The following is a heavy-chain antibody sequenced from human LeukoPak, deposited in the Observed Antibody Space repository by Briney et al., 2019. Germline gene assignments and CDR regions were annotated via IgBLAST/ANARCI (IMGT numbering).Heavy chain of an antibody. CDR2: ISYDGSNK. J-gene: IGHJ4*02. CDR3: ARDDDILTGYSLGY. D-gene: IGHD3-9*01. CDR1: GFTFSSYG. Sequence: PGGSLRLSCAASGFTFSSYGMHWVRQAPGKGLEWVAVISYDGSNKYYADSVKGRFTISRDNSKNTLYLQMNSLRAEDTAVYYCARDDDILTGYSLGYWGQGTLVTVSS. V-gene: IGHV3-30*19.